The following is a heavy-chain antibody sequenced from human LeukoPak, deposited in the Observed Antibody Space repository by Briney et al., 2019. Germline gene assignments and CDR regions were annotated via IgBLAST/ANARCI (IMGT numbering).Heavy chain of an antibody. V-gene: IGHV4-31*03. CDR2: IYYSGST. J-gene: IGHJ4*02. CDR3: ARGGHQLTLFDY. Sequence: SETLSLTCTVSGGSISSGGYYWSWIRQHPGKGLEWIGYIYYSGSTYYNLSLKSRVTIPVDTSKNQFSLKLSSVTAADTAVYYCARGGHQLTLFDYWGQGTLVTVSS. D-gene: IGHD6-13*01. CDR1: GGSISSGGYY.